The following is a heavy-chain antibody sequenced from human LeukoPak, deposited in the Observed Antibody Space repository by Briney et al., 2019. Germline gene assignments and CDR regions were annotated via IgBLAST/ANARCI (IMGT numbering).Heavy chain of an antibody. CDR2: ISYSGST. J-gene: IGHJ3*02. Sequence: PSETLSLTCIVSGGSISDSYWSWIRQPPGMGLEWIGYISYSGSTNYSPSLKSRVTISVDTSKNQFSLKLSSVTAADTAVYYCARDIGYCSSTSCYPNAFDIWGQGTMVTVSS. D-gene: IGHD2-2*01. CDR1: GGSISDSY. CDR3: ARDIGYCSSTSCYPNAFDI. V-gene: IGHV4-59*01.